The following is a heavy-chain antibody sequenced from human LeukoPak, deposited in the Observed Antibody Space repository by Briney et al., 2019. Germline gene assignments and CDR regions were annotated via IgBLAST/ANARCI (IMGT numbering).Heavy chain of an antibody. Sequence: SETLSLTCTVSGGSISSGDYYWSWIRQPPGKGLEWIGYIYYSGSTYHNPSLKSRVTISVDTSKNQFSLKLSSVTAADTAVYFCARGDILTGIDYWGQGTLVTVSS. V-gene: IGHV4-30-4*08. J-gene: IGHJ4*02. CDR3: ARGDILTGIDY. D-gene: IGHD3-9*01. CDR2: IYYSGST. CDR1: GGSISSGDYY.